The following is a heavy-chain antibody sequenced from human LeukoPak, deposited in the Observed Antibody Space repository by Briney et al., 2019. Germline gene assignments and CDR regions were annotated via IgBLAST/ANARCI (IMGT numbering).Heavy chain of an antibody. Sequence: PGGSLRLSCAASGFTVSSNYMSWVRQAPGKGLEWVSVIYSGGSTYYADSVKGRFTISRDNSKNTLYLQMSSLRAEDTAVYYCARDESGSYSSRGQGTLVTVSS. D-gene: IGHD1-26*01. V-gene: IGHV3-53*01. CDR3: ARDESGSYSS. CDR1: GFTVSSNY. J-gene: IGHJ4*02. CDR2: IYSGGST.